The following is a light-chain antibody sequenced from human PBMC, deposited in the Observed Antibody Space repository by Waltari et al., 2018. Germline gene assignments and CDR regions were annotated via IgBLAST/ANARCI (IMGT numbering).Light chain of an antibody. V-gene: IGKV3-20*01. J-gene: IGKJ4*01. CDR1: QSVTNDH. Sequence: EIVLTQSPGTLSLSQGERATLSCRASQSVTNDHFAWYQQKPGQAPRFLMYDASTRATGVPDRFSGSGSGTDFTLTISRVEPEDFAMYYCQQYGTPPHTFGGGTKVEF. CDR2: DAS. CDR3: QQYGTPPHT.